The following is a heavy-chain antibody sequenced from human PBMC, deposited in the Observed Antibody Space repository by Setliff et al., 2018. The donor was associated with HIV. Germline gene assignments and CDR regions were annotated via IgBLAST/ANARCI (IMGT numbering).Heavy chain of an antibody. CDR1: GFTFSSYA. V-gene: IGHV3-23*01. J-gene: IGHJ4*02. CDR2: ITQTGDNT. D-gene: IGHD6-13*01. Sequence: GGSLRLSCVASGFTFSSYAMHWVRQAPGKGLEWVSGITQTGDNTYYADSVKGRFVISRDNSKNTLYLQMNSLRAEDTAVYYCAKDSSLLEAAAGPFDYWGQGTLVTVSS. CDR3: AKDSSLLEAAAGPFDY.